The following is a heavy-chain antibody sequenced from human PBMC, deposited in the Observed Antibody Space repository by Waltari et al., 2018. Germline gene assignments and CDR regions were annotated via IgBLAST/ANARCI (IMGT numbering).Heavy chain of an antibody. CDR2: IRREPYNYAT. CDR3: SGGEVTGTDF. CDR1: GFSFSGPS. V-gene: IGHV3-73*01. J-gene: IGHJ4*02. Sequence: EVQVVESGGGLVQPGGSLKFSCATSGFSFSGPSITWVRQTSGKGLEWVGRIRREPYNYATAYSASVKGRFTISRDDSKNTAFLQMNSLMTEDTAVYYCSGGEVTGTDFWGQGTLVTVSS. D-gene: IGHD6-19*01.